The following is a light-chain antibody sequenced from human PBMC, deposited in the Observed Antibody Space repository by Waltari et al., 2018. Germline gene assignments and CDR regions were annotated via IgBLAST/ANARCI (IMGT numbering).Light chain of an antibody. J-gene: IGKJ2*01. Sequence: EIVLTQSPGPLSLSPGERATLSGRASQSVSSSYLAWYQQKPGQAPRLLIYGASSRATGIPDRFSGSGSGTDFTLTISRLEPEDFAVYYCQQYGSSPMYTFGQGTKLEIK. V-gene: IGKV3-20*01. CDR3: QQYGSSPMYT. CDR2: GAS. CDR1: QSVSSSY.